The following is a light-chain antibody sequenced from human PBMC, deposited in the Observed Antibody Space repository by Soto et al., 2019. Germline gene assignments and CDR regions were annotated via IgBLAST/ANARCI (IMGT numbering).Light chain of an antibody. CDR3: SSFAGSNYPVV. J-gene: IGLJ2*01. Sequence: QSALTQPPSASGSPGQSVAISCTGTSSDVGGYNYVAWFQQQPGKAPKLIIYEVTKRPSGVPDRFSGSKSGNTASLTVSGLQAADEADYYCSSFAGSNYPVVFGGGTKLTVL. V-gene: IGLV2-8*01. CDR1: SSDVGGYNY. CDR2: EVT.